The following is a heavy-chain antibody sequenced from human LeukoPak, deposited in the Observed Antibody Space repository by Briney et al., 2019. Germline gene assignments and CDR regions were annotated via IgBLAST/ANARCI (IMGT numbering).Heavy chain of an antibody. V-gene: IGHV1-69*05. CDR3: ARERPPGDSSNWFLEGYFDI. D-gene: IGHD6-13*01. CDR1: GGTFSSYA. Sequence: SVKVSCKASGGTFSSYAITWVRQAPGQGLEWMGRIIPIFGTANYAQKFQGRVTTTTDESTSTAYMELSTLRSDDTAVYYCARERPPGDSSNWFLEGYFDIWGQGTLVTVSS. J-gene: IGHJ4*02. CDR2: IIPIFGTA.